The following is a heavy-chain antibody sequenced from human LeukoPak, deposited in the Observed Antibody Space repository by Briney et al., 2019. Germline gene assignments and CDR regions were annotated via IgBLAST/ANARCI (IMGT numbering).Heavy chain of an antibody. D-gene: IGHD6-19*01. CDR3: ARDTSAWRYGMDV. V-gene: IGHV3-7*01. CDR1: GFTFSSYW. J-gene: IGHJ6*02. Sequence: PGGSLRLSCTASGFTFSSYWMNWVRQAPGKGLEWVARMKYDGTVKSYADSVTGRFTISRDNAKNSLYLQMNSLRDEDTAVYYCARDTSAWRYGMDVWGQGTAVTVSS. CDR2: MKYDGTVK.